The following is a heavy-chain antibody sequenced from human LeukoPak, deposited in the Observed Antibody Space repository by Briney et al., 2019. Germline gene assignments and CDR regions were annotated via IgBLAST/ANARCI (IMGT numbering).Heavy chain of an antibody. CDR2: INPSGGST. V-gene: IGHV1-46*01. CDR3: ARDATPGYYDFWSGRNWFDP. Sequence: GGSVKVSCKASGYTFTSYYMHWVRQAPGQGLEWMGIINPSGGSTSYAQKFQGRVTMTRDMSTSTVYMELSSLRSEDTAVYYCARDATPGYYDFWSGRNWFDPWGQGTLVTVSS. CDR1: GYTFTSYY. J-gene: IGHJ5*02. D-gene: IGHD3-3*01.